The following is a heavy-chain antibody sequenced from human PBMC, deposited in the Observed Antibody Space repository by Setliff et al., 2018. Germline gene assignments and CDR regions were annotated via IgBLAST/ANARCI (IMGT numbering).Heavy chain of an antibody. V-gene: IGHV1-2*04. CDR3: ARSDHLVVDGFDV. CDR2: INPKTGGT. CDR1: GYAFTDNY. Sequence: RASVKVSCKTSGYAFTDNYIHWVRQAPGQGPEWMGWINPKTGGTNLAQKFQGWVSMTRDTSITTAYMELSRLTSDDMAVYFCARSDHLVVDGFDVWGQGTMVTVSS. J-gene: IGHJ3*01. D-gene: IGHD3-16*01.